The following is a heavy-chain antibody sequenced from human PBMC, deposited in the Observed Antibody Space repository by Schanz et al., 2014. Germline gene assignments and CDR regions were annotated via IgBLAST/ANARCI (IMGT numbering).Heavy chain of an antibody. V-gene: IGHV3-23*01. CDR3: AKDFTGSGIFFNS. Sequence: EVQLLESGGDLVQPGGSLRLSCVVSGFTFRGYAMSWVRQAPGKGLEWVSAISGSGDNTFYADSVRGRFTISRDNSRNTLYLQMNSLRAEDTAVYYCAKDFTGSGIFFNSWGQGTLVSVSS. J-gene: IGHJ5*01. D-gene: IGHD3-10*01. CDR1: GFTFRGYA. CDR2: ISGSGDNT.